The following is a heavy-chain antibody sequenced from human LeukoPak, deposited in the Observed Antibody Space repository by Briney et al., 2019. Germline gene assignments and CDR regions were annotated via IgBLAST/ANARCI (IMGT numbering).Heavy chain of an antibody. V-gene: IGHV3-48*03. J-gene: IGHJ4*02. D-gene: IGHD6-19*01. CDR3: ARVSFTSAWSFDY. Sequence: PGGSLRLSCTDSGFSFTSYGMNWGRHAPGGGLEWVSYISSTFGTIQSADSVRGAFTISRDNAKNSLYMKIDGLRAEDTAVYYCARVSFTSAWSFDYWGPGTLVTVSS. CDR2: ISSTFGTI. CDR1: GFSFTSYG.